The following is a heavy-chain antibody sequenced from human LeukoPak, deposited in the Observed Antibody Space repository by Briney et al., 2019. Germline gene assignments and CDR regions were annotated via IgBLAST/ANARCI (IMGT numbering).Heavy chain of an antibody. J-gene: IGHJ3*02. CDR2: MNPNSGNT. D-gene: IGHD6-6*01. V-gene: IGHV1-8*03. CDR1: GYTFTSYD. Sequence: GASVKVSCKASGYTFTSYDINWVRQATGQGLEWMGWMNPNSGNTGYAQKFQGRVIITRNTSISTAYMELSSLRSEDTAVYYCARGIAARLGRAFDIWGQGTMVTVSS. CDR3: ARGIAARLGRAFDI.